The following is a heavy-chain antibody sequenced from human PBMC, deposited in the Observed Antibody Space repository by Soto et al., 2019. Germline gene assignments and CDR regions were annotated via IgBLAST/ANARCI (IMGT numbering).Heavy chain of an antibody. D-gene: IGHD2-2*01. J-gene: IGHJ6*03. CDR2: IGSSGSSI. V-gene: IGHV3-11*01. Sequence: GGSLRLSCAASGFTFSDYYMSWIRQAPGKGLEWVSYIGSSGSSIYYADSVKGRFTISRDNAKNSLYLQMNSLRAEDTAVYYCAKVTGQLLSYYYYYMDVWGKGTTVTVSS. CDR3: AKVTGQLLSYYYYYMDV. CDR1: GFTFSDYY.